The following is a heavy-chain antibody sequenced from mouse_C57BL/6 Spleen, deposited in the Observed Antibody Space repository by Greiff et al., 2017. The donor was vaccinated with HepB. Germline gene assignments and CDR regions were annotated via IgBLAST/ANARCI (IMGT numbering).Heavy chain of an antibody. CDR2: IWSGGST. Sequence: VQLQQSGPGLVQPLQSLSITCTVSGFSLTSYGVHWVRQSPGKGLEWLGVIWSGGSTDSNAAFISRLSISKDNSKSQVFFKMNSLQADDTAIYYCARNGPTTVVAPDYWGQGTTLTVSS. V-gene: IGHV2-2*01. CDR1: GFSLTSYG. J-gene: IGHJ2*01. D-gene: IGHD1-1*01. CDR3: ARNGPTTVVAPDY.